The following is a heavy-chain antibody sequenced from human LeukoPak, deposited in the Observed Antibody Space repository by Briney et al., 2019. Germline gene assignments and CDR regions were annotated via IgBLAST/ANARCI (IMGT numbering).Heavy chain of an antibody. CDR2: ISAYNGNT. CDR1: GYTFTSYY. CDR3: ARDIAEQQLSAFDI. J-gene: IGHJ3*02. Sequence: ASVKVSCKASGYTFTSYYMHWVRQAPGQGLEWMGWISAYNGNTNYAQKLQGRVTMTTDTSTSTAYMELRSLRSDDTAVYYCARDIAEQQLSAFDIWGQGTMVTVSS. V-gene: IGHV1-18*04. D-gene: IGHD6-13*01.